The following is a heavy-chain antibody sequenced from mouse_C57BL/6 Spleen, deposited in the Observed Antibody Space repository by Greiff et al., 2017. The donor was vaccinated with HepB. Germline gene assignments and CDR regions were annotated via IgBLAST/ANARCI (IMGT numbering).Heavy chain of an antibody. CDR2: IYPGSGNT. CDR3: ARACYRNYLDY. D-gene: IGHD2-14*01. V-gene: IGHV1-76*01. J-gene: IGHJ2*01. Sequence: QVQLQQSGAELVRPGASVKLSCKASGYTFTDYYINWVKQRPGQGLEWIARIYPGSGNTYYNEKFKGKATLTAEKSSSTAYMQLSSLTSEDSAVYFRARACYRNYLDYWGQGATLTVSS. CDR1: GYTFTDYY.